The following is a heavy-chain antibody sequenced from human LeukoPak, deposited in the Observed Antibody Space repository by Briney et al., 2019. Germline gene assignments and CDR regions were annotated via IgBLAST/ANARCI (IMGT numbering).Heavy chain of an antibody. Sequence: GGSLRLPCAASGFTFSSYAMSWVRQAPGKGLEWVSAISGSGGSTYHADSVKGRFTISRDNSKNTLYLQMNSLRAEDTAVYYCAKDAFSGSYYYYYYYMDVWGKGTTVTVSS. D-gene: IGHD3-10*01. CDR1: GFTFSSYA. V-gene: IGHV3-23*01. CDR2: ISGSGGST. J-gene: IGHJ6*03. CDR3: AKDAFSGSYYYYYYYMDV.